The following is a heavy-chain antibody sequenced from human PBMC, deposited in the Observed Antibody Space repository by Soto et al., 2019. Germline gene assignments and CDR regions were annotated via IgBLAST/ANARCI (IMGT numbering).Heavy chain of an antibody. CDR1: GFTFSSYW. J-gene: IGHJ5*02. V-gene: IGHV3-7*01. CDR3: AWDGPPYSPTCGWFDP. Sequence: EVQLLESGGGLVQPGGSLRLSCAASGFTFSSYWMSWVRQAPGKGLEWVANIKQDGRKKHYVDPVKGRFTISRDNAKNVLHLQMNSLRVEDRAVYYCAWDGPPYSPTCGWFDPWGQGTLVTVSS. CDR2: IKQDGRKK. D-gene: IGHD6-13*01.